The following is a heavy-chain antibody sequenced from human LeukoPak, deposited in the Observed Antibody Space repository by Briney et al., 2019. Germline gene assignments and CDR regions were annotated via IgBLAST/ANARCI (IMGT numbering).Heavy chain of an antibody. D-gene: IGHD3-10*01. J-gene: IGHJ3*02. CDR3: AKSNGYGLIDI. CDR2: IFYSGST. CDR1: GYSISSGYY. V-gene: IGHV4-38-2*02. Sequence: SETLSLTCTVSGYSISSGYYWGWIRQPPGKGLEWIGNIFYSGSTYYSPSLKSRVTISLDTSRNQFSLKLNSVTAADTAVYYCAKSNGYGLIDIWGQGTMVTVSS.